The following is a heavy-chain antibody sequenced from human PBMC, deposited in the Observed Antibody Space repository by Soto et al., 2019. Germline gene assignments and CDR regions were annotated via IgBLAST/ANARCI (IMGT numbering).Heavy chain of an antibody. CDR2: VRGRGGDT. V-gene: IGHV3-23*01. CDR1: GFSFSSFA. CDR3: AKDPNYDFWSGFSAVYFDY. J-gene: IGHJ4*02. D-gene: IGHD3-3*01. Sequence: EVHLLQSGGGLVQPGGSLRLSCAASGFSFSSFALSWVRQSPGKGLEWVAAVRGRGGDTYYANSVKGRFTISRDNSQNTLFLQMNSLRAEDSAIYYCAKDPNYDFWSGFSAVYFDYWGQGTLVTVSS.